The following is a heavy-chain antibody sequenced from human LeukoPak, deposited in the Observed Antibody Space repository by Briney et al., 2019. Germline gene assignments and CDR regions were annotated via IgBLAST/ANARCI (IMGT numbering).Heavy chain of an antibody. D-gene: IGHD3-10*01. CDR3: ARGSPIVRGVSFDY. CDR2: IWYDGSNK. J-gene: IGHJ4*02. Sequence: GGSLRLSCAASGFTFSSYCMHWVRQAPGKGLEWVAVIWYDGSNKYYADSVKGRFTISRDNSKNTLYLQMNSLRAEDTAVYYCARGSPIVRGVSFDYWGQGTLVTVSS. V-gene: IGHV3-33*01. CDR1: GFTFSSYC.